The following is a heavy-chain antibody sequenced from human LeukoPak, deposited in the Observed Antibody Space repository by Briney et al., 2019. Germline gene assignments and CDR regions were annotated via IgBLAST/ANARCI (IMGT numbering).Heavy chain of an antibody. J-gene: IGHJ6*03. V-gene: IGHV3-53*01. CDR2: IYSGGST. CDR3: ARVEDSGYYYYYMDV. D-gene: IGHD3-10*01. Sequence: PGGSLRLSCAASGFTVSSNYMSWVRQAPGKGLEWVSVIYSGGSTYYADSVKGRFTISRDNSKNTLYLQMNSLRAEDTAVYYCARVEDSGYYYYYMDVWAKGPRSPSP. CDR1: GFTVSSNY.